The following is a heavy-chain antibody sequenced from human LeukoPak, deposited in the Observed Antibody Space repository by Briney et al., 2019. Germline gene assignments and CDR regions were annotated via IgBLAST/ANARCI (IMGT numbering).Heavy chain of an antibody. CDR1: GFTLSRYW. V-gene: IGHV3-23*01. CDR2: IIGSAGST. D-gene: IGHD3-10*01. J-gene: IGHJ4*02. CDR3: AKVRASGSLFYFEY. Sequence: GESLRLSCTAYGFTLSRYWMSWVRQAPGKGMEWVSTIIGSAGSTFYADSVKGRFTISRDTSENTLYLQMNSLIAEDTAVYYCAKVRASGSLFYFEYWGQGTLVTVSS.